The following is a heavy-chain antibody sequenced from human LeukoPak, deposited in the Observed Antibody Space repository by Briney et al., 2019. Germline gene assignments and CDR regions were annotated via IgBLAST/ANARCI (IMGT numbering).Heavy chain of an antibody. V-gene: IGHV1-69*06. CDR1: GGTFSSYA. CDR3: ARGYGSGHGYSAFDI. J-gene: IGHJ3*02. Sequence: SVKVSCKASGGTFSSYAIGWVRQATGQGLEWIGGIIPIFGTANYAQKFQGRVTITADKSTSTAYMELSSLRSEDTAVYYCARGYGSGHGYSAFDIWGQGTMVTVSS. D-gene: IGHD3-10*01. CDR2: IIPIFGTA.